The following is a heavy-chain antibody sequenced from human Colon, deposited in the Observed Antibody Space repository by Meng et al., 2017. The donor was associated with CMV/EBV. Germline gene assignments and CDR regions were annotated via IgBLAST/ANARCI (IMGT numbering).Heavy chain of an antibody. V-gene: IGHV3-66*02. J-gene: IGHJ6*02. CDR1: GFTVSTSY. CDR3: GRNSRLLGGNDV. Sequence: GESLKISCAASGFTVSTSYMSWVRQAPGKGLERVALIYSGGPTVHADSVKGRFTISRDNSKNILFLQMDSLTSEDTAVYFCGRNSRLLGGNDVWGQGTKVTVSS. D-gene: IGHD3-3*01. CDR2: IYSGGPT.